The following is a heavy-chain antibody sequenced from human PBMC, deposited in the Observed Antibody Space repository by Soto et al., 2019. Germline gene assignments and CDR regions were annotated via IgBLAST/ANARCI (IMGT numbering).Heavy chain of an antibody. D-gene: IGHD6-6*01. V-gene: IGHV3-9*01. CDR2: ISWNSGRI. CDR1: GFTFDDYA. CDR3: AKNIAATNQYGLDV. J-gene: IGHJ6*02. Sequence: PGGSLRLSCVASGFTFDDYAMHWVRQAPGKGLEWVSGISWNSGRIGYADSLKGRFTISRDNAKNSLYLQMDRLRPEDTALYHCAKNIAATNQYGLDVWGQGTTVTVS.